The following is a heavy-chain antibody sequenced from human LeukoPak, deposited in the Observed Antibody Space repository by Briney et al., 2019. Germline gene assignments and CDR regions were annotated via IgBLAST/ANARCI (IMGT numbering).Heavy chain of an antibody. V-gene: IGHV4-4*02. Sequence: SETLSLTCGVSGGPIRSTNWWSWVGQPPGQGLEWIGEISLSGQTNFNPSLNRRVTMSLDDSINHLSLKLTSVPAADTARYYCSRESGAFCPFGYWGQGTLVIVPP. J-gene: IGHJ4*02. D-gene: IGHD1-26*01. CDR1: GGPIRSTNW. CDR3: SRESGAFCPFGY. CDR2: ISLSGQT.